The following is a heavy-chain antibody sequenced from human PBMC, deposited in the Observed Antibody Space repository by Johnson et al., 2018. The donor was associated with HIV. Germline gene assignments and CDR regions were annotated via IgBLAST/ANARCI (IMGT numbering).Heavy chain of an antibody. D-gene: IGHD4-17*01. CDR3: ARRTVTALFDI. CDR2: IGVSGDST. Sequence: VQLVESGGGVERPGESLRLSCVGSGFMFDDYAMSWVRQVPGKGLEWVSGIGVSGDSTYYADSVKGRFTISRDNAKNSLILQMNSLRDEDTAVYYCARRTVTALFDIWGQGTLVTVSS. J-gene: IGHJ3*02. V-gene: IGHV3-20*04. CDR1: GFMFDDYA.